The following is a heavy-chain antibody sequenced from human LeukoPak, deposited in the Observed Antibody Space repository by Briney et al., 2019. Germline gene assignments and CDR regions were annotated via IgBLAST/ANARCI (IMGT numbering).Heavy chain of an antibody. CDR2: IYYSGST. CDR1: GGSISSGDYY. D-gene: IGHD4-23*01. CDR3: ASRERWSPETFDY. Sequence: SQTLSLTCTVSGGSISSGDYYWSWIRQPPGEGLEWIGYIYYSGSTYYNPSLKSRVTISVDTSKNQFSLKLSSVTAADTAVYYCASRERWSPETFDYWGQGTLVTVSS. V-gene: IGHV4-30-4*01. J-gene: IGHJ4*02.